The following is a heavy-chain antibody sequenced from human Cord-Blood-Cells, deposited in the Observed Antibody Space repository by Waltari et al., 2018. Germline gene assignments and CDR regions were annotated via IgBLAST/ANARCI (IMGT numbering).Heavy chain of an antibody. CDR2: INQSGST. CDR3: ARGPGFPYNNCSSTSCYDY. Sequence: QVQLQQWGAGLLKPSETLSLTCAVYGGSFSGYYWSWIRQPPGKGLEWIGEINQSGSTNYNPTLKSRVTISVDTSKNQFSRKLSAVTAADTAVYYCARGPGFPYNNCSSTSCYDYWGQGTLVTVSS. CDR1: GGSFSGYY. V-gene: IGHV4-34*01. J-gene: IGHJ4*02. D-gene: IGHD2-2*01.